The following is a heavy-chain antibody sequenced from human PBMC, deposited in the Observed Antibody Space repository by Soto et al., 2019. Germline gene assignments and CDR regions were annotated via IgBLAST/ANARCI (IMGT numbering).Heavy chain of an antibody. J-gene: IGHJ5*02. V-gene: IGHV1-8*01. CDR3: ARDMSTT. Sequence: QVQLVQSGAEVKKPGASVKVSCKASGYTFTSHDINWMRQATGQGLQWMGWMNPNIGHTNYAQRFQGRVTMTRGTSISTAYMELTNLKSEDTAIYYCARDMSTTWGQVTLVTVSS. CDR2: MNPNIGHT. D-gene: IGHD2-2*01. CDR1: GYTFTSHD.